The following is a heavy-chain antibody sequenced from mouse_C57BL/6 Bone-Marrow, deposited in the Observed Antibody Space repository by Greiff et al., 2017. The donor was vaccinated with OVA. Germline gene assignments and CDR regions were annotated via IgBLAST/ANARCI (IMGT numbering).Heavy chain of an antibody. V-gene: IGHV3-8*01. Sequence: EVQRVESGPGLAKPAQTLYLTCSASGYSITSDYWNWIRKFPGNKLEYMGYISYSGSTYYNPSLKSKISITLDTSKTQYYLMLKSMTTENTATYYCAREGAWMDYWGQGTSVTVSS. CDR1: GYSITSDY. D-gene: IGHD3-3*01. CDR2: ISYSGST. CDR3: AREGAWMDY. J-gene: IGHJ4*01.